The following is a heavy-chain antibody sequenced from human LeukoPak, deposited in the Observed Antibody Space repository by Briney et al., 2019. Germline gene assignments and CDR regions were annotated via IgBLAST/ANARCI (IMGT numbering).Heavy chain of an antibody. J-gene: IGHJ4*02. CDR1: GGSISSYY. CDR3: ARIGGGLLWFGDFLIDY. V-gene: IGHV4-59*01. Sequence: SETLSLTCTVSGGSISSYYWSWIRQPPGKGLEWIGYIYDSGSTNYNPSLKSRVTISVDTSKNQFSLKLSSVTAADTAVYYCARIGGGLLWFGDFLIDYWGQGTLVTVSS. CDR2: IYDSGST. D-gene: IGHD3-10*01.